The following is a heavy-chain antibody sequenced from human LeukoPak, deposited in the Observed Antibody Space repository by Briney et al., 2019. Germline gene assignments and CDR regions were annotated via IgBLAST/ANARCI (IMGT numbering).Heavy chain of an antibody. D-gene: IGHD6-13*01. Sequence: PGGSLRLSCAASGFSFSNYAMSWVRQAPGKGPEGVSGISGSDGSTHYADSVNGRFSISRDNSKNTVYLQMNSLRAEDTAVYYCAKGSSSSWYLVWFDPWGQGTLVTVSS. V-gene: IGHV3-23*01. CDR1: GFSFSNYA. CDR2: ISGSDGST. CDR3: AKGSSSSWYLVWFDP. J-gene: IGHJ5*02.